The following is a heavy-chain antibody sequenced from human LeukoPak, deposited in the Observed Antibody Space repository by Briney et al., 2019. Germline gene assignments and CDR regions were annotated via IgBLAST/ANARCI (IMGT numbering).Heavy chain of an antibody. CDR2: ISSSGSNT. V-gene: IGHV3-23*01. D-gene: IGHD3-9*01. Sequence: PGGSLRLSCTASEFTYGMNWVRQAPGKGLECVSSISSSGSNTYYADSVKGRFTISRDNSKNTLYLQMNSLRAEDTAVYYCAKAVRYFDWLPMGEIDYWGQGTLATVSS. CDR3: AKAVRYFDWLPMGEIDY. J-gene: IGHJ4*02. CDR1: EFTYG.